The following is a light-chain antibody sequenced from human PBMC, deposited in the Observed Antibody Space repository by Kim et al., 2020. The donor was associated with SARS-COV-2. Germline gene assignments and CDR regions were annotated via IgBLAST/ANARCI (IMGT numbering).Light chain of an antibody. CDR2: STN. Sequence: QSVLTQPPSASGTPGQRVTISCSGSSSNVGSDTVNWYQQLPGTAPKLLIYSTNQRPSRVPDRFSGSKSGTSASLAISGLQSEDEADYYCATWDDSLNGVVFGGGTQLTVL. J-gene: IGLJ2*01. CDR1: SSNVGSDT. V-gene: IGLV1-44*01. CDR3: ATWDDSLNGVV.